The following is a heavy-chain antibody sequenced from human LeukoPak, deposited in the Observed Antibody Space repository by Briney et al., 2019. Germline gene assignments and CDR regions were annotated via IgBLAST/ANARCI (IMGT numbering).Heavy chain of an antibody. J-gene: IGHJ4*02. Sequence: SGTLSLTCAVSGDSINSLDLWSWVRQPPGKGLEWIGEMYLSGTTHSNPSVKSRVTISIDKSKNQFFLNLSSVTAADTAVYYCAGLVGRYSSGLYYYYFGYWGQGTLVTVSS. V-gene: IGHV4-4*02. D-gene: IGHD3-22*01. CDR3: AGLVGRYSSGLYYYYFGY. CDR2: MYLSGTT. CDR1: GDSINSLDL.